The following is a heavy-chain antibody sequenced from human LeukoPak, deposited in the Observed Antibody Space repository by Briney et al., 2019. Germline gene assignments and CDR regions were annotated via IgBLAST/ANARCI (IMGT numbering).Heavy chain of an antibody. CDR1: GSTFSSYP. J-gene: IGHJ4*02. CDR3: ARDTTSGWSFDY. CDR2: ILGNGDSS. D-gene: IGHD6-19*01. V-gene: IGHV3-64*02. Sequence: GGSLRLSCTASGSTFSSYPMHWVRQASGKGLEYVSAILGNGDSSFYADSVKGRFTISRDISKNTLYLQMGSLRADDMAVYYCARDTTSGWSFDYWGQGTQVTVSS.